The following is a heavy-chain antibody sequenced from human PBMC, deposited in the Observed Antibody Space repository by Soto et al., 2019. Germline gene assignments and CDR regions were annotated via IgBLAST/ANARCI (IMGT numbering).Heavy chain of an antibody. D-gene: IGHD5-18*01. Sequence: SETLSLTCTVSGGSISSGDYYWSWIRQPPGKGLEWIGYIYYSGSTYYNPSLKSRVTISVDTSKNQFSLKLSSVTAADTAVYYCAAGTVVQLWLFDYWGQGTLVTSPQ. CDR2: IYYSGST. V-gene: IGHV4-30-4*01. CDR3: AAGTVVQLWLFDY. CDR1: GGSISSGDYY. J-gene: IGHJ4*02.